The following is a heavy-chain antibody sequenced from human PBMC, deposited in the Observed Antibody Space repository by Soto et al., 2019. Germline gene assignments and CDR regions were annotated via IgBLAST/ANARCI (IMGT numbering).Heavy chain of an antibody. V-gene: IGHV3-9*01. J-gene: IGHJ1*01. CDR1: GFTFDDYA. Sequence: PGGSQRLSCAASGFTFDDYAMHWVRQVPGKGLEWVSGINWNSGSIGYGDSVKGRFAISRDNAKNSLHLQMNSLSAEDTAFYYCVKDESINWYSGHFRHWGQGTLVTVSS. CDR2: INWNSGSI. D-gene: IGHD6-13*01. CDR3: VKDESINWYSGHFRH.